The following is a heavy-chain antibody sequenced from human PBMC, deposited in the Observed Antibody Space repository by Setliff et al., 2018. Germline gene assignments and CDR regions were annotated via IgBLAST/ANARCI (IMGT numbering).Heavy chain of an antibody. CDR2: MNPNSGNT. CDR3: ARAQSWSGGPYYFDN. J-gene: IGHJ4*02. CDR1: GYTFTSYD. V-gene: IGHV1-8*02. Sequence: GASVKVSCKASGYTFTSYDINWVRQATGQGLEWMGWMNPNSGNTGYAQKFQGRVTMTRNTSISTAYMDLSSLRFEDTAEYYCARAQSWSGGPYYFDNWGQGTLVTVSS. D-gene: IGHD3-3*01.